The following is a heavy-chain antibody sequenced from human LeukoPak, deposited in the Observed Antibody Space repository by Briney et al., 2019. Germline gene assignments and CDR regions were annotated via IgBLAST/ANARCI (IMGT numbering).Heavy chain of an antibody. D-gene: IGHD6-19*01. CDR3: ARGTIAVAGPRYNWFDP. CDR1: GGSISSYY. Sequence: SETLSLTCTVSGGSISSYYWSWLRQPPGKGLEGIGYIYYSGSTNDNPSLKSRVTISVDTSKTQFSLKLSSVTAADTAVHYCARGTIAVAGPRYNWFDPWGQGTLVTVSS. CDR2: IYYSGST. J-gene: IGHJ5*02. V-gene: IGHV4-59*01.